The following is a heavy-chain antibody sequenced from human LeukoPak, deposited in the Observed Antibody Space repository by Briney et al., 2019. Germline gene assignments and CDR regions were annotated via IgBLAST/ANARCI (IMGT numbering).Heavy chain of an antibody. D-gene: IGHD5-24*01. V-gene: IGHV4-30-2*01. CDR1: GGSISSGGYS. CDR3: ASLRDAEKIPGGFDP. CDR2: IYHSGST. Sequence: PSETLSLTCAVSGGSISSGGYSWSWIREPPGKGLEWIGYIYHSGSTYYNPSLKSRVSISVDRSKNQFSLKLSSVTAADTAVYYCASLRDAEKIPGGFDPWGQGTLVTVSS. J-gene: IGHJ5*02.